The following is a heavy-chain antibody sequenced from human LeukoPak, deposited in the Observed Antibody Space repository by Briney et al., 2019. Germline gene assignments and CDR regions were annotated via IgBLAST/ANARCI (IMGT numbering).Heavy chain of an antibody. CDR1: GGSISSYY. Sequence: PSETLSLTCTVSGGSISSYYWSWIRQPPGKGLEWIGEINHSGSTNYNPSLKSRVTISVDTSKNQFSLKLTSVTAADTAVYYCARGRLTVANYYYGMDVWGQGTTVTVSS. V-gene: IGHV4-34*01. CDR2: INHSGST. CDR3: ARGRLTVANYYYGMDV. J-gene: IGHJ6*02. D-gene: IGHD3-9*01.